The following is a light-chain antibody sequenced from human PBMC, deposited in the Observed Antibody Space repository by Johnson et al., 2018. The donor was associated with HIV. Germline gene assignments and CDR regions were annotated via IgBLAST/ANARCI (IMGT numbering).Light chain of an antibody. Sequence: QSVLTQPPSVSAAPGQKVTISCSGSSSNIGDNSVSWYQHLPGTAPKLLIYDDNKRPSGIPDRFSGSKSGTSATLGITGLQTGDEADYYCGTWDNSPSAPYAIGPGTQVPVL. CDR3: GTWDNSPSAPYA. J-gene: IGLJ1*01. CDR1: SSNIGDNS. CDR2: DDN. V-gene: IGLV1-51*01.